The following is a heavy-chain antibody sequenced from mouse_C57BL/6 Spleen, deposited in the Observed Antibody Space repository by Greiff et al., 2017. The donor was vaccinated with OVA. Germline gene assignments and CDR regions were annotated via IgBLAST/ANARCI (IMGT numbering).Heavy chain of an antibody. D-gene: IGHD2-3*01. Sequence: VQLQQSGAELVKPGASVKLSCTASGFNIKDYYMHWVKQRTEQGLEWIGVINPGSGGTNYNEKFKGKATLTADKSSSTAYMQLSSLTSEDSAVYFCARDDGYLYYFDYWGQGTTLTVSS. CDR3: ARDDGYLYYFDY. J-gene: IGHJ2*01. V-gene: IGHV1-54*01. CDR1: GFNIKDYY. CDR2: INPGSGGT.